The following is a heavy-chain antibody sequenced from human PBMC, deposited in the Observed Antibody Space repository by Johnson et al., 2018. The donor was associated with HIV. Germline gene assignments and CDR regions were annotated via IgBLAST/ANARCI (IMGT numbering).Heavy chain of an antibody. CDR1: GFTFSSYA. V-gene: IGHV3-30*04. D-gene: IGHD1-7*01. CDR2: ISYDGSNK. CDR3: AREDQNWNYDHAFDI. J-gene: IGHJ3*02. Sequence: QVQLVESGGGVVQPGRSLRLSCAASGFTFSSYAMHWVRQAPGKGLEWVAVISYDGSNKYYADSVKGRFTISRDNSKNTLYLKMNSLRAEDTAVYYCAREDQNWNYDHAFDIWGQGTMVTVSS.